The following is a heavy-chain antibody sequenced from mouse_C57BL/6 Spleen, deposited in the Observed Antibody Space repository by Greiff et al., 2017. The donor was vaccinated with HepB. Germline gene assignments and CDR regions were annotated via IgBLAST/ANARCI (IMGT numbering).Heavy chain of an antibody. V-gene: IGHV3-6*01. J-gene: IGHJ3*01. CDR2: ISYDGSN. CDR3: ARGDYDRGFAY. CDR1: GYSITSGYY. Sequence: VQLKESGPGLVKPSQSLSLTCSVTGYSITSGYYWNWIRQFPGNKLEWMGYISYDGSNNYNPSLKNRISITRDTSKNQFFLKLNSVTTEDTATYYCARGDYDRGFAYWGQGTLVTVSA. D-gene: IGHD2-4*01.